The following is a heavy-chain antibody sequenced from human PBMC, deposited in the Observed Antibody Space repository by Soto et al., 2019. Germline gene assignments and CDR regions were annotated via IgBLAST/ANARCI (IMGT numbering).Heavy chain of an antibody. CDR3: FASVPKPDDY. Sequence: PGRSLRLSCAASGFTFSSYTMNWVRQAPGKGLEWVSAISDNGGSTYYADSVKGRFTISRDNSKNTLYLQLSSLAAEDTAVYYCFASVPKPDDYWGQGTLVTVSS. V-gene: IGHV3-23*01. D-gene: IGHD2-21*01. J-gene: IGHJ4*02. CDR1: GFTFSSYT. CDR2: ISDNGGST.